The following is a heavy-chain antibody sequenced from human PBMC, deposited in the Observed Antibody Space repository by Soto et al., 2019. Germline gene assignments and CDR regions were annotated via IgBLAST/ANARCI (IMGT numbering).Heavy chain of an antibody. D-gene: IGHD6-19*01. CDR2: MKPNSGNT. Sequence: QVQLVQSGAEVKKPGASVKVSCKASGYTFTSYDINWVRQATGQGLEWMGWMKPNSGNTGYAQKFQSRVTMTRNTSISTAYMELSSLRSEDTAVYYCARERVAVAGSYFQHWGQGTLVTVSS. CDR1: GYTFTSYD. V-gene: IGHV1-8*01. CDR3: ARERVAVAGSYFQH. J-gene: IGHJ1*01.